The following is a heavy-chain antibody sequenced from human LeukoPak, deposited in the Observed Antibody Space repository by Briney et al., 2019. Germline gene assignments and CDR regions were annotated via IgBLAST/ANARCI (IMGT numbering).Heavy chain of an antibody. CDR2: IWYDGSNK. CDR3: ARSWAGYPFDY. J-gene: IGHJ4*02. D-gene: IGHD3/OR15-3a*01. CDR1: GFTFSSYG. Sequence: GGSLRLSCAASGFTFSSYGMHWVRQAPGKGLEWVAVIWYDGSNKYYADSVKGRFTISRDSSKNTLYLQMNSLRAEDTAVYYCARSWAGYPFDYWGQGTLVTVSS. V-gene: IGHV3-33*01.